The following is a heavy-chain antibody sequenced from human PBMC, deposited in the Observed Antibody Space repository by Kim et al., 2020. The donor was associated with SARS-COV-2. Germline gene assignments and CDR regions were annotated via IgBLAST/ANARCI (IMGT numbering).Heavy chain of an antibody. CDR3: ARERPATCYFDY. V-gene: IGHV1-46*01. CDR2: T. Sequence: TNLVRNFQDRITVTRDTSTSTVYMDLSSLSSDDTAVYYCARERPATCYFDYWGQGTLVTVSS. J-gene: IGHJ4*02.